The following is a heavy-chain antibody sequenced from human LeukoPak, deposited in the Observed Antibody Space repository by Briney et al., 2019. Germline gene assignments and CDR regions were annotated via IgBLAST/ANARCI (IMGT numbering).Heavy chain of an antibody. D-gene: IGHD6-13*01. CDR3: ATLPYSSSPYYYYGMDV. CDR2: INPNSGGT. Sequence: GASVKVSCKASGYTFTGYYMHWVRQAPGQGLEWMGRINPNSGGTNYAQKFQGRVTMTRDTSISTAYMELSSLRSEDTAVYYCATLPYSSSPYYYYGMDVWGQGTTVTVSS. V-gene: IGHV1-2*06. CDR1: GYTFTGYY. J-gene: IGHJ6*02.